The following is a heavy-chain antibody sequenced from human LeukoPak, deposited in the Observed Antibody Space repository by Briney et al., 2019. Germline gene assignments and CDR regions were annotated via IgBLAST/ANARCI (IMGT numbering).Heavy chain of an antibody. CDR1: GFTFSSYA. D-gene: IGHD2-2*01. Sequence: GGSLRLSCAASGFTFSSYAMSWVRQAPGKGLEWVSGISSNGASTYYVDSVKGRFTISRDNSKNTLFLQMNSLRAEDTAVYYCAKAPPARHDIVVVPAATDFDYWGQGTLVTVSS. CDR3: AKAPPARHDIVVVPAATDFDY. V-gene: IGHV3-23*01. CDR2: ISSNGAST. J-gene: IGHJ4*02.